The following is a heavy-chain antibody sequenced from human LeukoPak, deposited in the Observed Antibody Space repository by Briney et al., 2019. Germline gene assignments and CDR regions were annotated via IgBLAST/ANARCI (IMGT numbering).Heavy chain of an antibody. CDR3: ARGGYDILTGYYIFDY. Sequence: SETLSLTCTVSGDSISSYYWNWIRQPPGKGLEWIGYIYKTEFTNYNPSLKSRLTISVDTSKNQFSLKLTSVTAADTAVYYCARGGYDILTGYYIFDYWGQGTLVTVSS. V-gene: IGHV4-59*01. J-gene: IGHJ4*02. CDR2: IYKTEFT. D-gene: IGHD3-9*01. CDR1: GDSISSYY.